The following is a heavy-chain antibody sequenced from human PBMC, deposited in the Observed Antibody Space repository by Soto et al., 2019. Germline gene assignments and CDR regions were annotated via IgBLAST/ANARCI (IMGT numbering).Heavy chain of an antibody. CDR3: VSDRGYGHASVPYS. J-gene: IGHJ4*02. CDR1: GFTFTSYG. CDR2: ISYDGGLQ. D-gene: IGHD5-18*01. V-gene: IGHV3-30*03. Sequence: QAPRVESGGGVVQPGRSLRLSCAASGFTFTSYGMHWVRQAPGTRLEWVAVISYDGGLQHYADSVKGRFTISRDNSKNMVLLQMNSLRAEDTAVYYCVSDRGYGHASVPYSWGQGTLVSVSS.